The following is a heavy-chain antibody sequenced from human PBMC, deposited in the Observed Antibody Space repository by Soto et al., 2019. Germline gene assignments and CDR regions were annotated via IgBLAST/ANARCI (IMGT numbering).Heavy chain of an antibody. J-gene: IGHJ4*02. CDR2: VSGRGDET. D-gene: IGHD3-16*02. Sequence: EVQLSESGGGLVQPGGSLRLSCTASGLTFRNYAMTWVRQAPGKGPEWVSTVSGRGDETFYADSVKGRFTISRDNSKDTVYLLMNSLIVEDTAVYYCATGGHLSFFDYWGQGTLVTVSS. CDR3: ATGGHLSFFDY. CDR1: GLTFRNYA. V-gene: IGHV3-23*01.